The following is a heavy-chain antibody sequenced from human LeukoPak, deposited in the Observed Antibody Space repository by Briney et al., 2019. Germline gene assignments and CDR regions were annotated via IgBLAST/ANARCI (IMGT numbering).Heavy chain of an antibody. CDR1: GGSISSYY. Sequence: SETLSLTCTVSGGSISSYYWSWIRQPPGKGLEWIGYIYYSGSTNYNPSLKSRVTISVDTSKNQFSLKLSSVTAADTAVYYCARSPPPYYDSSGYPIHWDQGTLVTVSS. D-gene: IGHD3-22*01. J-gene: IGHJ4*02. CDR3: ARSPPPYYDSSGYPIH. CDR2: IYYSGST. V-gene: IGHV4-59*01.